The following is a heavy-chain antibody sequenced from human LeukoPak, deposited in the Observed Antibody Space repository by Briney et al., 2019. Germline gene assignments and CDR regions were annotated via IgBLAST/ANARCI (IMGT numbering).Heavy chain of an antibody. D-gene: IGHD3-3*01. CDR3: ARGTIFGVVPFYFDY. CDR2: INHSGST. J-gene: IGHJ4*02. Sequence: PETLSLSCAVYGGSFSGYYWSWIRQPPGKGLEWIGEINHSGSTNYNPSLKSRVTISVDTSKNQFSLKLSSVTAADTAVYYCARGTIFGVVPFYFDYWGQGTLVTVSS. CDR1: GGSFSGYY. V-gene: IGHV4-34*01.